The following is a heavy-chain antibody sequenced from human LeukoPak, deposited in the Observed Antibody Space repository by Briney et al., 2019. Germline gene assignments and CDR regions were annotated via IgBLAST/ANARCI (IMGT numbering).Heavy chain of an antibody. V-gene: IGHV1-18*01. Sequence: ASVKVSCQASGYTFPSYRISWVRQAPGQGLEWMGWISAYNGNTNYPQKLQGRVTMTTDTSTSTAYRELRSLRSDDTAVYYCARELSRPNGAFEICGQGTMGTVSS. J-gene: IGHJ3*02. CDR1: GYTFPSYR. CDR3: ARELSRPNGAFEI. CDR2: ISAYNGNT. D-gene: IGHD2/OR15-2a*01.